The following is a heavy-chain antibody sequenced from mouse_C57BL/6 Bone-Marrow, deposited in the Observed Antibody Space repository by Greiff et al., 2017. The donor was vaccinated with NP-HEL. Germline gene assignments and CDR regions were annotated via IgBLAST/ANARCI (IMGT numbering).Heavy chain of an antibody. CDR3: ARRATPCEYFDY. CDR2: ISRGGSYT. CDR1: GFTFSSYG. J-gene: IGHJ2*01. V-gene: IGHV5-6*02. D-gene: IGHD1-2*01. Sequence: EVQLEESGGDLVKPGGSLKLSCAASGFTFSSYGMSWVRQTPDKRLEWVATISRGGSYTYYPDSVQGRFTISRDNAKNTLYLQMSSLTSEDTAMFYCARRATPCEYFDYEGRGTALTVTA.